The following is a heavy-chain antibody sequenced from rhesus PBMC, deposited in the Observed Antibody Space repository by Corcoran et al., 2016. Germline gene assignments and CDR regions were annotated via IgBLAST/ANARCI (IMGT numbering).Heavy chain of an antibody. J-gene: IGHJ4*01. CDR3: ARQAYGSTYFDS. CDR2: IYWNDDK. Sequence: QVTLKESGPALVKPTQTLTLTCTFSGFSLSTSGMGVGWIRQPSRKTLEWLAHIYWNDDKYYHTSLMSRLTIAKDTSKNQVVLTMTNMDPVDTATYYCARQAYGSTYFDSWGQGVLVTVSS. CDR1: GFSLSTSGMG. D-gene: IGHD4-29*01. V-gene: IGHV2-1*01.